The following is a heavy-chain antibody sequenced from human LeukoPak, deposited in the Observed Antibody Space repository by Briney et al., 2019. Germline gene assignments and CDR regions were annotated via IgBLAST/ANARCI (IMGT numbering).Heavy chain of an antibody. D-gene: IGHD3-9*01. CDR2: INTKTGNP. Sequence: ASVTVSCLASGYTFTRYAMNWVRQAPGQGLAWMGWINTKTGNPTYAHGFTRRFAFSLDTSENTAYLQICSLTSEDKFVYYCGSVFFNDILADYCAGSPGGRVYGMYVGCKG. CDR1: GYTFTRYA. CDR3: GSVFFNDILADYCAGSPGGRVYGMYV. V-gene: IGHV7-4-1*01. J-gene: IGHJ6*04.